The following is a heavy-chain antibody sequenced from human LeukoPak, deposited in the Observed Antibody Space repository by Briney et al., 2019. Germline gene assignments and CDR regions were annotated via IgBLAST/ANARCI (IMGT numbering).Heavy chain of an antibody. V-gene: IGHV4-34*01. CDR3: ARRLIIRGRFND. CDR2: INHVGST. D-gene: IGHD3-10*01. CDR1: GGSFTDCF. Sequence: KPSETLSLTCGVYGGSFTDCFWSWVRQPPGKRLEWIGEINHVGSTNYNPSLKSRVTSSVDKSTNQVSLNLTSVTVADTAVYYCARRLIIRGRFNDWGQGTLVTVSS. J-gene: IGHJ4*02.